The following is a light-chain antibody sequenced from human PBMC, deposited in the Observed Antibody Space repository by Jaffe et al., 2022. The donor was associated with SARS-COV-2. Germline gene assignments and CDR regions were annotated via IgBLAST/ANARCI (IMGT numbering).Light chain of an antibody. CDR2: GAS. J-gene: IGKJ2*01. CDR1: QSTSISSTY. V-gene: IGKV3-20*01. CDR3: QHYGSSHT. Sequence: EVVLTQSPGTLSLSPGERATLSCRASQSTSISSTYLAWYQQKPGQAPRLLIYGASSRATGIPDRFSGSGSGSDFTLTISRLEPEDFAVYYCQHYGSSHTFGQGTKLEIK.